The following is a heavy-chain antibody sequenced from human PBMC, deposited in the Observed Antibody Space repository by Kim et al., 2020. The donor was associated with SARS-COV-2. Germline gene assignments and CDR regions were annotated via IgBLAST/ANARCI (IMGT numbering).Heavy chain of an antibody. CDR3: AKLYGSGSYFNHIDY. J-gene: IGHJ4*02. CDR2: ISGSGGST. CDR1: RLIFSSYA. Sequence: GGSLRLSCVASRLIFSSYAMSWVRQAPGKGLECVSGISGSGGSTYYADSVKGRFTISRDTSKNTLYLQMNSLRAEDTAVYYCAKLYGSGSYFNHIDYWGQGTLVTVSS. V-gene: IGHV3-23*01. D-gene: IGHD3-10*01.